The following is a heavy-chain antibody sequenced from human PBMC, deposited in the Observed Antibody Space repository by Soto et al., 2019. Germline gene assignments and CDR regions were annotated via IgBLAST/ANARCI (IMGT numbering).Heavy chain of an antibody. J-gene: IGHJ3*02. D-gene: IGHD4-17*01. CDR2: ISAYNGNT. CDR1: GYTFTSYG. CDR3: ARAPIDHCDYGLYDALDI. V-gene: IGHV1-18*01. Sequence: QGQLVQSGAEVTKPGASVKVSCQASGYTFTSYGISWVRQAPGHGLEWMGWISAYNGNTDYAQKLQRRVTMTTDTCTSPAYMEQRTLTPDDTAVYYCARAPIDHCDYGLYDALDIWVQETKVTVSS.